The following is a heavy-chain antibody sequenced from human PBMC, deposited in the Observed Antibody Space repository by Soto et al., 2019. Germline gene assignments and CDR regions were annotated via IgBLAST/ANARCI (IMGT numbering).Heavy chain of an antibody. J-gene: IGHJ2*01. D-gene: IGHD6-13*01. Sequence: AGGSLRLSCAASGFTFSDHFMDWVRQAPGKGLEWIGRAKSGPYGYATQYAASVKGRFTVSRDDSENSFYLHMNTLRTDDTAVYYCASPRAVGDALRDRYFDFWGRGTLVTVSS. CDR2: AKSGPYGYAT. CDR3: ASPRAVGDALRDRYFDF. V-gene: IGHV3-72*01. CDR1: GFTFSDHF.